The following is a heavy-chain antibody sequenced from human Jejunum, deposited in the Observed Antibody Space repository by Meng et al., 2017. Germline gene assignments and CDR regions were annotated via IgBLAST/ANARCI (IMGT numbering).Heavy chain of an antibody. CDR2: ISPGDSDA. J-gene: IGHJ4*02. CDR3: ARLYYYESSGYYPFDY. D-gene: IGHD3-22*01. Sequence: GESLKISCKGSGYTFSSYWIAWVRQMPGKGLEWMGIISPGDSDARYSPSFQGQVTISADTSISTAYLQWSSLKASDTAIYYCARLYYYESSGYYPFDYWGQGTLVTVSS. V-gene: IGHV5-51*01. CDR1: GYTFSSYW.